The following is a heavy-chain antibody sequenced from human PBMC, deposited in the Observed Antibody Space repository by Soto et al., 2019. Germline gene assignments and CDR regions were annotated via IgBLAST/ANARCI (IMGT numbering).Heavy chain of an antibody. CDR2: IIPIVGTA. CDR3: ARNGWRGSAWIDY. V-gene: IGHV1-69*01. Sequence: QVQLVQSGAEVKKPVSSVKVSCKSSGGTFSSYSINWVRQAPGQGLEWMGEIIPIVGTANYAQKFQGRVAITAEESRSTAFIERSILGSEATTVYCCARNGWRGSAWIDYWGQGALVIVSS. J-gene: IGHJ4*02. D-gene: IGHD6-6*01. CDR1: GGTFSSYS.